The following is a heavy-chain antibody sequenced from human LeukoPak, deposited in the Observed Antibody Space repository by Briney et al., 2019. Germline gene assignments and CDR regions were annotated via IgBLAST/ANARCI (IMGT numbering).Heavy chain of an antibody. CDR1: GFTFDDYA. V-gene: IGHV3-9*01. Sequence: PGRSLRLSCEVSGFTFDDYAMHWVRQAPGRGLEWVAGVNGNSDKIGYADSVKGRFTSSRDNAKNSLYLQMNSLRPEDTALYYCARGYYGSGSSSGPIDYWGQGTLVTVSS. D-gene: IGHD3-10*01. CDR2: VNGNSDKI. CDR3: ARGYYGSGSSSGPIDY. J-gene: IGHJ4*02.